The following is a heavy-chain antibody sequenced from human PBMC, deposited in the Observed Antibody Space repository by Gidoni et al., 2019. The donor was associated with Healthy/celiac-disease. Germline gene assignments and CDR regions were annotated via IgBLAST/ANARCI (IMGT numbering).Heavy chain of an antibody. CDR2: INPNSGGT. Sequence: QVQLVQSGAEVKKPGASVKVSCKASGYPLTGYYMHWVRQAPGQGLEWMGWINPNSGGTNYAQKFQGRDTMTRDTSISTAYMELSRLRSDDTAVYYCATTTVTTSWFDPWGQGTLVTVSS. V-gene: IGHV1-2*02. D-gene: IGHD4-17*01. J-gene: IGHJ5*02. CDR1: GYPLTGYY. CDR3: ATTTVTTSWFDP.